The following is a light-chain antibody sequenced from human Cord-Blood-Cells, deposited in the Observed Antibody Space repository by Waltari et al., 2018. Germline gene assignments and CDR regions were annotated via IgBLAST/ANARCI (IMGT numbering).Light chain of an antibody. CDR1: SSNIGAGYD. V-gene: IGLV1-40*01. CDR2: GKS. CDR3: QSYDSSLSGWV. J-gene: IGLJ3*02. Sequence: QSVLTQPPSVSGAPGQRVTISCTGSSSNIGAGYDVHWYQQLPGTAPKLLIYGKSKRPSGVPDRFCGAKSGTSASLAITGLQAEDEADYYCQSYDSSLSGWVFGGGTKLTVL.